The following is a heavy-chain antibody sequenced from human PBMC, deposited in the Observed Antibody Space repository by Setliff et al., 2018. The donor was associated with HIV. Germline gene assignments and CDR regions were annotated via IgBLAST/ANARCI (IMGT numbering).Heavy chain of an antibody. CDR3: ARGARLLAGYSDRWDYYYMGV. D-gene: IGHD6-13*01. CDR1: GYTFTSSG. V-gene: IGHV1-18*01. CDR2: IGTYNGNT. Sequence: ASVKVSCKASGYTFTSSGITWVRQAPGQGLEWMGWIGTYNGNTKYSQKFQGRVTITRDTSASTAYMELSSLRSEDTAVYYCARGARLLAGYSDRWDYYYMGVWGKGTTVTVSS. J-gene: IGHJ6*03.